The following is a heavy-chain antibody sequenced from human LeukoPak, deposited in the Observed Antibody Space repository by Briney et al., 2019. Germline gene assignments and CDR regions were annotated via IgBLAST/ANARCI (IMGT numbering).Heavy chain of an antibody. CDR3: ARVGAKMPYYMDV. CDR1: GYTFTGYY. V-gene: IGHV1-2*02. D-gene: IGHD1-26*01. J-gene: IGHJ6*03. CDR2: INPNSGGT. Sequence: GASVKVSCKASGYTFTGYYMHWVRHAPGQGLEWMGWINPNSGGTNYAQKFQGRVTMTRDTSISTAYMELSRLRSDDTVVYYCARVGAKMPYYMDVWGKGTTVTISS.